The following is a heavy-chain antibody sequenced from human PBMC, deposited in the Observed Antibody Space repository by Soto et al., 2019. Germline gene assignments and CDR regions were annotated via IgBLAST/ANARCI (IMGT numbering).Heavy chain of an antibody. V-gene: IGHV4-34*01. J-gene: IGHJ6*02. CDR1: GGSFSGYY. CDR3: ARGGPYRSLDV. CDR2: IKHSGST. D-gene: IGHD3-16*01. Sequence: QVQLQQWGAGLLKPSETLSLTCAVYGGSFSGYYWSWIRQPPGKGLEWIGEIKHSGSTNYNPSLKSRDTISVDTSNSQFSFKLSSVTAADTAVYYCARGGPYRSLDVWGQGTTVTVSS.